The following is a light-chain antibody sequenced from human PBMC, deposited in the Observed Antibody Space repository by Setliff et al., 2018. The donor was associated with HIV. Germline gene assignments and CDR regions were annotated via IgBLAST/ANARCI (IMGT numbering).Light chain of an antibody. J-gene: IGKJ1*01. CDR3: QQYHHLPRT. V-gene: IGKV1-33*01. CDR1: RDIISY. CDR2: DAS. Sequence: DIQLTQSPSSLSAYVGDRVTITCQASRDIISYINWYQQKPGQAPKRLIYDASNLETGVPSRFSGSGSETDFTFTINSLQPEDVATYYCQQYHHLPRTFGLGTKV.